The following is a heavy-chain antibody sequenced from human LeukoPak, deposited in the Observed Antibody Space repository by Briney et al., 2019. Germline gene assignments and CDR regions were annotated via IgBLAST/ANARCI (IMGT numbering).Heavy chain of an antibody. V-gene: IGHV3-30-3*01. D-gene: IGHD4-17*01. CDR1: GFTFRSYA. CDR3: ARGGDYAEYDY. Sequence: GGSLRLSCAASGFTFRSYAMHWVRQAPGKGLEWVAVISYDGSNKYYADSVKGRFTIYRDNSKNTLYLQMNSLRAEDTAVYYCARGGDYAEYDYWGQGTLVTVSS. CDR2: ISYDGSNK. J-gene: IGHJ4*02.